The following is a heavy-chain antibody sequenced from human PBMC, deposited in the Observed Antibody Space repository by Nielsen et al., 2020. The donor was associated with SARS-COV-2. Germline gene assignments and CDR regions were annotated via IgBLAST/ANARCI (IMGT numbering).Heavy chain of an antibody. CDR3: ASGYTGSYGTFDI. CDR2: ISYDERSE. Sequence: WIRQSPGKGLEWVAVISYDERSEYYGDSVKGRFTISRDNSKSTLFLQMNSLRVDDTAVYFCASGYTGSYGTFDIWGQGTMVTVSS. J-gene: IGHJ3*02. V-gene: IGHV3-30*03. D-gene: IGHD1-26*01.